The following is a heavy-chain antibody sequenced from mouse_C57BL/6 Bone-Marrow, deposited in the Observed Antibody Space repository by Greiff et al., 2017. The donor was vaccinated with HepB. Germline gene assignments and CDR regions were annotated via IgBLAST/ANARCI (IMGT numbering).Heavy chain of an antibody. J-gene: IGHJ2*01. CDR2: IDPSDSYT. Sequence: VQLQQPGAELVRPGTSVKLSCKASGYTFTSYWMHWVKQRPGQGLEWIGVIDPSDSYTNYNQKFKGKATLTVDTSSSTTYMQLSSLPSEDSSVYYCARGTGYVDYWGQGTTLTVSS. V-gene: IGHV1-59*01. CDR1: GYTFTSYW. CDR3: ARGTGYVDY.